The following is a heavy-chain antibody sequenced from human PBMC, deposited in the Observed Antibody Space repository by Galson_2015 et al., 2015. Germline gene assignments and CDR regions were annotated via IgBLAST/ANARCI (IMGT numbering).Heavy chain of an antibody. CDR3: ARGYYGNFDS. Sequence: SETLSLTCTVSGGSISSYYWSWIRQPPGKGLEWIGYIYYSGRGSTNYNPSLRSRVTISIDTSKMQFSLKLSSVTAADTAMYYCARGYYGNFDSWGQGTLVTVSS. CDR1: GGSISSYY. J-gene: IGHJ4*02. V-gene: IGHV4-59*01. CDR2: IYYSGRGST. D-gene: IGHD4-17*01.